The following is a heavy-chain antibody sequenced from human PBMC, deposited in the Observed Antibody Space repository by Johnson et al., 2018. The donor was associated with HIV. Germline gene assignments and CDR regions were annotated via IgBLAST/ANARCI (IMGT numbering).Heavy chain of an antibody. CDR2: ICYDGSNK. J-gene: IGHJ3*02. V-gene: IGHV3-33*06. CDR1: GFTFSTYG. Sequence: QVQLVESGGGVVQPGRSLRLSCAASGFTFSTYGMHWVRQAPGKGLEWVAVICYDGSNKYYADFVKGRSTISRANSMNTLYMQMNSLRAEDTAVYYCAKDQWSSSWTNDAFDIWGQGKMVTVSS. CDR3: AKDQWSSSWTNDAFDI. D-gene: IGHD6-13*01.